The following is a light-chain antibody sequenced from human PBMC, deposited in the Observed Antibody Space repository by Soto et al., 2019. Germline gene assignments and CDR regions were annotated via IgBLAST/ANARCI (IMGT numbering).Light chain of an antibody. CDR1: SSDIGAYDY. Sequence: QSALTQPASLSGSPGQSITISCTGTSSDIGAYDYVSWFQQHPGKAPKLMISEVNNRPSGVSNRFSGSKSGNTAYLTISGLQVEDEAEYYCCSYAGSHTGLFGTGTKVTVL. V-gene: IGLV2-14*01. CDR2: EVN. J-gene: IGLJ1*01. CDR3: CSYAGSHTGL.